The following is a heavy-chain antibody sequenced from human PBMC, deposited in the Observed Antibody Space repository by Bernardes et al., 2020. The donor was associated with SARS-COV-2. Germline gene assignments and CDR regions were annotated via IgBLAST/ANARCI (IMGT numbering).Heavy chain of an antibody. CDR2: ISAYNGNT. Sequence: ASVTVSCKASGYTFTSYGISWVRQAPGQGLEWMGWISAYNGNTNYAQKLQGRVTMTTDTSTSTAYMELRSLRSDDTAVYYCARAGTYYDFWSGYSDWFDPWGQGTLVTVSS. V-gene: IGHV1-18*01. CDR1: GYTFTSYG. CDR3: ARAGTYYDFWSGYSDWFDP. D-gene: IGHD3-3*01. J-gene: IGHJ5*02.